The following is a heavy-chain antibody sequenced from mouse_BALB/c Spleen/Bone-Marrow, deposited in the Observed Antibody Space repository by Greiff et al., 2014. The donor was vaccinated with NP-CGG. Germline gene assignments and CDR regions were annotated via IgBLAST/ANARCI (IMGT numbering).Heavy chain of an antibody. J-gene: IGHJ4*01. V-gene: IGHV14-3*02. CDR3: AGSSPYYDMDY. D-gene: IGHD6-1*01. CDR1: GFNIKDTY. Sequence: EVQLVESGAELVKPGASVMLSCTASGFNIKDTYMYWVKQRPEQGLEWIGRIDPANGDSKYDPKFQGKATITADTSSNTAYLQLSSLTSEDTAVYYCAGSSPYYDMDYWGQGTSVTVSS. CDR2: IDPANGDS.